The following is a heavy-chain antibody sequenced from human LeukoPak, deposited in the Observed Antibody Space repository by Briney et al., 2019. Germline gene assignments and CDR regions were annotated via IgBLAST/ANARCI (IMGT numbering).Heavy chain of an antibody. D-gene: IGHD1-26*01. J-gene: IGHJ4*02. CDR3: ARDPRSGGYGYYFDY. CDR1: GFTFSSYA. V-gene: IGHV3-23*01. CDR2: ISGRGDLE. Sequence: GGSLRLSCAASGFTFSSYAMTWVRQAPGKGLEWVSTISGRGDLEFYTESVKGRFTVSRDHSKNTVHLQMDSLRAEDTAVYYCARDPRSGGYGYYFDYWGQGTLVTVSS.